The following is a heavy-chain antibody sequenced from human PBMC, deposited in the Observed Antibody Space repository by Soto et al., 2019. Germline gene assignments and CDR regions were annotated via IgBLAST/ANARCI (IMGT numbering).Heavy chain of an antibody. J-gene: IGHJ4*02. CDR1: GGYIRSGGYY. CDR2: IDSGGTT. Sequence: QGQLQESGPGVVKPSQTLSLTCTVSGGYIRSGGYYWTWIRQRPGGGLEWLAYIDSGGTTFYNSSLGSRVILSVDTSKNEFYLKLTSVTPADTAVYFCARSPPRGTDIWGQGTLITVSP. CDR3: ARSPPRGTDI. D-gene: IGHD2-21*02. V-gene: IGHV4-31*03.